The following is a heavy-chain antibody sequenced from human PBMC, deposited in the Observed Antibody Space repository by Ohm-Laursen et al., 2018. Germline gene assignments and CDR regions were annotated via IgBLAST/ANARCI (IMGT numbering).Heavy chain of an antibody. D-gene: IGHD7-27*01. J-gene: IGHJ4*02. V-gene: IGHV1-46*01. CDR2: INPSGGST. CDR3: ARDLGLVGTNWGYYFNY. CDR1: GYTFTTHY. Sequence: AALVKVSCKASGYTFTTHYIHWVRQAPGQGLEWMGIINPSGGSTKYAQKFQGRVTMTRDTSTSTVYMELSSLRSEDTAVYYCARDLGLVGTNWGYYFNYWGQGTLVTVSS.